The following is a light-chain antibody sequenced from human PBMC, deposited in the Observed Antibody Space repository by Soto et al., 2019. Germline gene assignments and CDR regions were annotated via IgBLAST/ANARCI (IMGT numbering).Light chain of an antibody. CDR2: DVS. Sequence: QSALTQPASVSGSPGQSITISCTRTSSDVGGYNYVSWYQQHPGKAPKLMIYDVSNRPSGVSNRFSGSKSGNTASLTISGLQAEDEADYYCSSYTISSFYVFGTGTKLTVL. V-gene: IGLV2-14*01. CDR1: SSDVGGYNY. CDR3: SSYTISSFYV. J-gene: IGLJ1*01.